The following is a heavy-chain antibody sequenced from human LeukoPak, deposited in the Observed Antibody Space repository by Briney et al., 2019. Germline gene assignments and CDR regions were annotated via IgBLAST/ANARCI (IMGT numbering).Heavy chain of an antibody. CDR1: GFTFSSYG. CDR2: IRYDGSNK. D-gene: IGHD2-15*01. CDR3: GREGGGILVGVAFYGMDV. Sequence: GGSLRLSCAASGFTFSSYGMHWVRQAPGKGLEWVAFIRYDGSNKYYADSVKGRFTISRDNSKNTLYLQMNSLRAEDTAVYYCGREGGGILVGVAFYGMDVGAKGPRSPSP. J-gene: IGHJ6*02. V-gene: IGHV3-30*02.